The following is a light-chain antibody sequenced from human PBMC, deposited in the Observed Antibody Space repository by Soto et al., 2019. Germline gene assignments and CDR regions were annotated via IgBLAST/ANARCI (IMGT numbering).Light chain of an antibody. CDR2: AAS. CDR3: QKYNSAPWT. CDR1: QGISNY. J-gene: IGKJ1*01. Sequence: DIQMTQSPSSLSASVGDRVTITCRASQGISNYLAWYQQKPGKVPKLLIYAASTLQSGVPSRFSGSGYGTDFTLTISSLQPEDVATYYWQKYNSAPWTFGQGTKVEIK. V-gene: IGKV1-27*01.